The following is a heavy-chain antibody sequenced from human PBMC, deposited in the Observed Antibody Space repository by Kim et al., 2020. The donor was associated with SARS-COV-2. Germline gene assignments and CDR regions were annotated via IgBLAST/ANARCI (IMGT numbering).Heavy chain of an antibody. D-gene: IGHD2-15*01. CDR1: GFTFSSYA. J-gene: IGHJ6*02. CDR2: ISYDGSNK. CDR3: AREYGTTLLYGMDV. Sequence: GGSLRLSCAASGFTFSSYAMHWVRQAPGKGLEWVAVISYDGSNKYYADSVKGRFTISRDNSKNTLYLQMNSLRAEDTAVCYCAREYGTTLLYGMDVWGQG. V-gene: IGHV3-30*04.